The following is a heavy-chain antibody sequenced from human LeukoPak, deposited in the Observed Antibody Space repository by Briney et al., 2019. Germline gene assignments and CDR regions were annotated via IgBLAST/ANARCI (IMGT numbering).Heavy chain of an antibody. D-gene: IGHD1-26*01. CDR1: GGTFSSYA. V-gene: IGHV1-69*05. CDR2: IIPIFGTA. J-gene: IGHJ5*02. Sequence: GASVKVSCKASGGTFSSYAISWVRQAPGQGLEWMGRIIPIFGTANYAQKFQGRVTITTDESTSTAYMELSSLRSEDTAVYYCARDRNSGSYPGLSPWGQGTLVTVSS. CDR3: ARDRNSGSYPGLSP.